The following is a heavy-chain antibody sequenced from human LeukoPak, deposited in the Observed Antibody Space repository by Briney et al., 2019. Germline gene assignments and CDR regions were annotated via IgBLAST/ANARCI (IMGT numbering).Heavy chain of an antibody. Sequence: GGSLRLSCAASGFTFSSYNMNWVRQAPGKGLEWVSSITSGSSYIYYADSVKGRFTISRDNAKNSLYLQMNSLRAEDTAVYYCAKDYGSYSYYYYMDVWGKGTTVTISS. J-gene: IGHJ6*03. CDR3: AKDYGSYSYYYYMDV. D-gene: IGHD1-26*01. V-gene: IGHV3-21*04. CDR2: ITSGSSYI. CDR1: GFTFSSYN.